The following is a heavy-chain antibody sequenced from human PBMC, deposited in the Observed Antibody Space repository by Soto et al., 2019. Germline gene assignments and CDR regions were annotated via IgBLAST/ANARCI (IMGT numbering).Heavy chain of an antibody. V-gene: IGHV4-31*03. J-gene: IGHJ3*02. D-gene: IGHD3-10*01. CDR1: GGSISSGGYF. CDR2: INYSGST. Sequence: QVQLQESGPGLVKPSQTLSLTCTVSGGSISSGGYFWSWIRQHPGMGLEWIGDINYSGSTYSNPSLKSRVTISVDTSKNQFSLKLSSVTAADTAMYYCARDILLWFGELPPRAHDAFDIWGQGTMVTVSS. CDR3: ARDILLWFGELPPRAHDAFDI.